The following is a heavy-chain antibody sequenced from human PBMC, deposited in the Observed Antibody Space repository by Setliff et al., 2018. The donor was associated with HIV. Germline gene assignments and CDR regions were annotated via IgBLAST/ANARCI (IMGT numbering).Heavy chain of an antibody. CDR2: MHPNTGAT. Sequence: ASVKVSCKAAGYTFSDYNIHWMRQAPGQAFEWMGWMHPNTGATSYAQKFQGRVSMTRDMSISTAYMELARLRSDDSAVYYCARVFDLQHLVISPDCWGQGTLVTVSS. D-gene: IGHD6-13*01. CDR3: ARVFDLQHLVISPDC. J-gene: IGHJ4*02. V-gene: IGHV1-2*02. CDR1: GYTFSDYN.